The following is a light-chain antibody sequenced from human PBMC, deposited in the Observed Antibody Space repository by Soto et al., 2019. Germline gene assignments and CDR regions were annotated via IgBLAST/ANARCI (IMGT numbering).Light chain of an antibody. V-gene: IGKV3-20*01. Sequence: ETVLTQSPGTVSLSPGERATLSCRTSQSVNRNLLAWYQQKPGQAPRLLIYGVFNRATGIPDRFSGSGSGTDFTLTISGLEPEDSVVYFCQHYDGSPRTFGQGTKLEIK. CDR3: QHYDGSPRT. J-gene: IGKJ2*01. CDR2: GVF. CDR1: QSVNRNL.